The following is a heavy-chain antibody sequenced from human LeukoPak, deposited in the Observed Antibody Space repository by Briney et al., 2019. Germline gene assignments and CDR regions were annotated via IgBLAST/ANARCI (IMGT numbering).Heavy chain of an antibody. J-gene: IGHJ4*02. CDR1: GYTFTSYD. V-gene: IGHV1-8*01. CDR3: ARVVGVTNHFDY. CDR2: MNPNSGDT. Sequence: ASAKVSCKASGYTFTSYDINWVRQATGQGLEWMGWMNPNSGDTGYAQKLQGRVTMTRNTSISTAYMELSSLRSEDTAVYYCARVVGVTNHFDYWGQGTLVTVSS. D-gene: IGHD2-21*02.